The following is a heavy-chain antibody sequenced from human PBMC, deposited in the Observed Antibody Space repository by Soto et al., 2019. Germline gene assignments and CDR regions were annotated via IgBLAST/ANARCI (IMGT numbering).Heavy chain of an antibody. CDR2: IYWDDDK. CDR1: GFSLSADGVG. D-gene: IGHD2-2*01. V-gene: IGHV2-5*02. Sequence: ITLTESGPTLVKPTQTLTLTCNFSGFSLSADGVGVAWIRQPPGKALEWLALIYWDDDKRYSPSLKNRLTITKDTSKNHVVLTMTNMDPVDTATYYCAHAYGGTSWPNDAFDVWGQGTVVTVSS. J-gene: IGHJ3*01. CDR3: AHAYGGTSWPNDAFDV.